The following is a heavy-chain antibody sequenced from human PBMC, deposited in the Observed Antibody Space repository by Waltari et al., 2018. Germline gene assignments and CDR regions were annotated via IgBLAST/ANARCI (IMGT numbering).Heavy chain of an antibody. V-gene: IGHV3-23*01. Sequence: EVQLLESGGGLKQPGGSLTLSCTASGFTFSNYAMSWVRQVAGEGRWWVAAKRVRGLTKYYVDSGRVLLTISRDNSKNTLYLQMSSLRADDTAIYYCTKGRAYYYESSGYHPFDYWGQGTLVTVSS. CDR1: GFTFSNYA. CDR2: KRVRGLTK. CDR3: TKGRAYYYESSGYHPFDY. D-gene: IGHD3-22*01. J-gene: IGHJ4*02.